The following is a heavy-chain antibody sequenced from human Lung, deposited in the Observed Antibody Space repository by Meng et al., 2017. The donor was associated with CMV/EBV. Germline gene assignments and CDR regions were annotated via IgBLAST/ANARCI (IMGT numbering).Heavy chain of an antibody. V-gene: IGHV4-39*02. Sequence: SXTXSLXCSVSGGSISSTSDYWGWIRHPPGKGLEWIGSIYYSGTTYYNPSLKSRVTVSVDTSKNHLSLTLSAVTAADTAVYYCARRPPALTGNWFDPWGQGTLVTVLL. CDR3: ARRPPALTGNWFDP. CDR1: GGSISSTSDY. J-gene: IGHJ5*02. CDR2: IYYSGTT. D-gene: IGHD1-14*01.